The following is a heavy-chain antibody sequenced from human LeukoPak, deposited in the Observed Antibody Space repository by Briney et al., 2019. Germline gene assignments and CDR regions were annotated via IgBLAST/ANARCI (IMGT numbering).Heavy chain of an antibody. J-gene: IGHJ5*02. CDR1: GGTFSSYA. D-gene: IGHD6-13*01. CDR2: ISAYNGNT. CDR3: ARGGSSSQKNWFDP. Sequence: GSVKVSCKASGGTFSSYAISWVRQAPGQGLEWMGWISAYNGNTNYAQKLQGRVTMTTDTSTSTAYMELRSLRSDDTAVYYCARGGSSSQKNWFDPWGQGTLVTVSS. V-gene: IGHV1-18*01.